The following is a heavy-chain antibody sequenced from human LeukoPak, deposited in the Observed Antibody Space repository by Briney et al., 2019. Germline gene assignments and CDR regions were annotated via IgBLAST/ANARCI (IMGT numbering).Heavy chain of an antibody. D-gene: IGHD4-17*01. V-gene: IGHV4-30-2*01. CDR1: GGSISSGGYS. CDR3: ARARATTSSRYFDL. Sequence: SQTLSLTCAVSGGSISSGGYSWSWIRQPPGKGLEWIGYIYHSGSTYYNPSLKSRVTISVDRSKNQFSLKLSSVTAADTAVYYCARARATTSSRYFDLWGCGTLVTVSS. J-gene: IGHJ2*01. CDR2: IYHSGST.